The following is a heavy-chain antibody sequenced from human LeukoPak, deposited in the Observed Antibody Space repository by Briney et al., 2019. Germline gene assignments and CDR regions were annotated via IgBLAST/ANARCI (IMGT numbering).Heavy chain of an antibody. CDR3: ARQGDGGRAFDY. D-gene: IGHD4-23*01. CDR2: IYYRGST. J-gene: IGHJ4*02. V-gene: IGHV4-39*01. CDR1: GGSISSSSYY. Sequence: SETRSLTCTASGGSISSSSYYWGWIRQPPGKGLEWIGTIYYRGSTYYNRSLKRRVSISVDTSKNQFSLRLTSVTATDTAVYYCARQGDGGRAFDYWGQGILVTDSP.